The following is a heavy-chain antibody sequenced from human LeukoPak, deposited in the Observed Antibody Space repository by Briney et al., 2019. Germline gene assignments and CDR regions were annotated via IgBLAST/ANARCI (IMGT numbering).Heavy chain of an antibody. CDR3: AKAANEWELLAGYFDY. Sequence: PGGSLRLSCATSGFTFSSYGMSWVRQPPGKGLNWVSVISGSGGSTYYADSVKGRFSISRDNSKNTLYLQMNSLRAEDRAVYYCAKAANEWELLAGYFDYWGQGTLVTVSS. CDR2: ISGSGGST. J-gene: IGHJ4*02. V-gene: IGHV3-23*01. CDR1: GFTFSSYG. D-gene: IGHD1-26*01.